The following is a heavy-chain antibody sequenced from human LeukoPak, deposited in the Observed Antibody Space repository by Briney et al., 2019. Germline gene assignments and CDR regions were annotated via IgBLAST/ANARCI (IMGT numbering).Heavy chain of an antibody. Sequence: SVKVSCKASGYTFTSYAISWVRQAPGQGLEWMGGIIPIFGTANYAQKFQGRVTITADESTSTAYMELSSLRSEDTAVYYCARFWEGSGWYYFDYWGQGTLVTVSS. D-gene: IGHD6-19*01. V-gene: IGHV1-69*13. J-gene: IGHJ4*02. CDR2: IIPIFGTA. CDR3: ARFWEGSGWYYFDY. CDR1: GYTFTSYA.